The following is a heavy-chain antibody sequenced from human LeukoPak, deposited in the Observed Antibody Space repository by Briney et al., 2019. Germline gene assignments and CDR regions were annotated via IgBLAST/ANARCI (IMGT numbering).Heavy chain of an antibody. D-gene: IGHD2-15*01. CDR1: SGSISDYY. CDR2: IYYSGST. J-gene: IGHJ5*02. V-gene: IGHV4-59*05. CDR3: AGIPVDIVVVVAASTVWFDP. Sequence: SETLSLTCTVSSGSISDYYWSWIRQPAGKGLEWIGSIYYSGSTYYNPSLKSRVTISVDTSKNQFSLKLSSVTAADTAVYYCAGIPVDIVVVVAASTVWFDPWGQGTLVTVSS.